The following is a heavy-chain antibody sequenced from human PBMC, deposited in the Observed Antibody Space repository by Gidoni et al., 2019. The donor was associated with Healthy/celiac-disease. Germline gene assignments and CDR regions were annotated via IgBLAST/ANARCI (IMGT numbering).Heavy chain of an antibody. J-gene: IGHJ4*02. CDR1: GVTVRSYA. CDR2: ISYDGRNK. D-gene: IGHD6-19*01. CDR3: ARDRSGWIDY. Sequence: QAQLVESGGGVVQPGRSLSLPCAASGVTVRSYALHWGRQAPGKGLEWGTVISYDGRNKYYADSVKGRFTIARDNSKNTLYLQMNSLRAEDTAVYYCARDRSGWIDYWGQGTRVTVSS. V-gene: IGHV3-30*04.